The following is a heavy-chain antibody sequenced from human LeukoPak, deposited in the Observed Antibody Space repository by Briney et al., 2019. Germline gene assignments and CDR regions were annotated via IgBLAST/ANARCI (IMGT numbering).Heavy chain of an antibody. V-gene: IGHV4-59*01. CDR3: ARYSSSWYANDY. Sequence: PETLSLTCTVSGGSISSYYWSWIRQPPGKGLEWIGYIYYSGSTNYNPSLKSRVTISVDTSKNQFSLKLSSVTAADTAVYYCARYSSSWYANDYWGQGTLVTVSS. J-gene: IGHJ4*02. CDR1: GGSISSYY. CDR2: IYYSGST. D-gene: IGHD6-13*01.